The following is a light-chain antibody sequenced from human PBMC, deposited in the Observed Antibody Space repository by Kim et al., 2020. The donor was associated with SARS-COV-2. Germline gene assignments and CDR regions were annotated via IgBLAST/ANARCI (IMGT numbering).Light chain of an antibody. V-gene: IGLV2-14*03. CDR1: SSDVGGYKF. Sequence: QSITISCTGTSSDVGGYKFVSWYQQRPGKAPQLMIYEVNYRPSGVSHRFSGSKSVSPASLTISGLQAQDDAEYFCSSYTSSHTVIFGGGTKLTVL. J-gene: IGLJ2*01. CDR2: EVN. CDR3: SSYTSSHTVI.